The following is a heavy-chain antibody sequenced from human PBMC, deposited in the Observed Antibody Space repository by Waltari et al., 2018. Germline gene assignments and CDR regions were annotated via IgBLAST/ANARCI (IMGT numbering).Heavy chain of an antibody. J-gene: IGHJ6*02. CDR2: IYSGGST. D-gene: IGHD2-21*01. V-gene: IGHV3-53*01. CDR1: GFTVSSNY. CDR3: ARERGDDYYYYGMDV. Sequence: EVQLVESGGGLIQPGGSLRLSCAASGFTVSSNYMNWVRQAPGKGLGWVSGIYSGGSTTYADSVKGRFTISRDTSKNTLYLQMNSLGAEDTAVYYCARERGDDYYYYGMDVWGQGTTVTVSS.